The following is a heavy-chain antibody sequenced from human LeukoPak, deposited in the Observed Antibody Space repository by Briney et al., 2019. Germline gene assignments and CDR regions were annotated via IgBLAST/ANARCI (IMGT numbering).Heavy chain of an antibody. CDR3: GKGVYSTSSSHFDY. V-gene: IGHV3-9*01. J-gene: IGHJ4*02. Sequence: PGRSLRLSCAASGFTFDDYAMHWVRQAPGKGLEWVSGISWNSGSIGYADSVKGRFTISRDNAENSLYLQMNSLRAEDTALYYCGKGVYSTSSSHFDYWGQGTLVTVSS. D-gene: IGHD6-6*01. CDR2: ISWNSGSI. CDR1: GFTFDDYA.